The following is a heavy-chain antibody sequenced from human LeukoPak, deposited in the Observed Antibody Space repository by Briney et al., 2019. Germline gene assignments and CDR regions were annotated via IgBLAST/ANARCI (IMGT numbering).Heavy chain of an antibody. CDR1: GFSLSTSGVA. J-gene: IGHJ4*02. D-gene: IGHD1-26*01. CDR3: AHSKTGLLILYYFDF. V-gene: IGHV2-5*02. Sequence: TGPTLVKPTQTLTLTCTFSGFSLSTSGVAVGWIRQPPGQALERLALIYWDDDKRYSPSLKSRLTITKDTSKNQVVLTMTNMDPVDTATYYCAHSKTGLLILYYFDFWGQGTLVTVSS. CDR2: IYWDDDK.